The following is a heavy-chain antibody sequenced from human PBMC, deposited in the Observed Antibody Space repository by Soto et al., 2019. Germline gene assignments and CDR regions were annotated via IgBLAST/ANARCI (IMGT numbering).Heavy chain of an antibody. CDR1: GGSISSYY. Sequence: SETLSLTCTVSGGSISSYYWSWIRQPPGKGLEWIGYIYYSGSTNYNPSLKSRVTISVDTSKNQFSLKLSSVTAADTAVYYCARHPHDFWSGNHEINWFDPWGQGTLVTVSS. J-gene: IGHJ5*02. D-gene: IGHD3-3*01. CDR3: ARHPHDFWSGNHEINWFDP. V-gene: IGHV4-59*08. CDR2: IYYSGST.